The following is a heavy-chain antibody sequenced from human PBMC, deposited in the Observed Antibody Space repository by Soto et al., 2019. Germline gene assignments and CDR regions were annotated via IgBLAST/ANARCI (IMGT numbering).Heavy chain of an antibody. D-gene: IGHD4-4*01. CDR2: ISGRGGST. CDR1: GFTFSSYA. V-gene: IGHV3-23*01. CDR3: AKDVAVTTTFFDC. J-gene: IGHJ4*02. Sequence: EVQLLESGGGLVQPGGSLRLSCAASGFTFSSYAMSWVRQAPGKGLEWVSGISGRGGSTYYADSVKGRFTISRDNSKNTLYLQMNSLRAEDTAVYYCAKDVAVTTTFFDCWGQGALVTVSS.